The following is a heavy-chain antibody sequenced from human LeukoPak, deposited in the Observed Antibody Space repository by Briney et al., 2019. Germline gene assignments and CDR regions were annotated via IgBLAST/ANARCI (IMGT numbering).Heavy chain of an antibody. CDR2: IYDSGST. Sequence: SETLSLTCTVSGGSISSHYWSWIRQPPGEGLEWIGYIYDSGSTNYNSSLKSRVTISVDTSRNQFSLKLSSVTAADTAVYYCARPYYYDSSGYYGSFDIWGQGTMVTVSS. CDR3: ARPYYYDSSGYYGSFDI. V-gene: IGHV4-59*11. CDR1: GGSISSHY. J-gene: IGHJ3*02. D-gene: IGHD3-22*01.